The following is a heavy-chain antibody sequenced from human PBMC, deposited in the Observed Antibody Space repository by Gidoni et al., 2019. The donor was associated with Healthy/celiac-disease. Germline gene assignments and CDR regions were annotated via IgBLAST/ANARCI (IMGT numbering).Heavy chain of an antibody. V-gene: IGHV4-61*01. CDR2: IYYSWSN. CDR3: ARGTYYDFWSGYYFDY. D-gene: IGHD3-3*01. CDR1: GGSVSSGRYY. Sequence: QVQLQESGPGLVKPSETLSLTCTVSGGSVSSGRYYWSWIRQPPGKGLEWSGYIYYSWSNNYNPSLKSRVTISVDTSKNQFSLKLSSVTAADTAVYYCARGTYYDFWSGYYFDYWGQGTLVTVSS. J-gene: IGHJ4*02.